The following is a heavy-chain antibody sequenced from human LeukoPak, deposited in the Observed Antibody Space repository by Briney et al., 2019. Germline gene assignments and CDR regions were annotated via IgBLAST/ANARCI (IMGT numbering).Heavy chain of an antibody. CDR1: GFTFSSYV. CDR3: AELGITMIGGV. V-gene: IGHV3-30*04. CDR2: ISYDGSNE. Sequence: GGSLRLSRAASGFTFSSYVMHWVRQAPGKGLEWVAIISYDGSNEYYADSVKGRFTISRDNSKNTLYLQMNSLRAEDTAVYYCAELGITMIGGVWGKGTTVTISS. J-gene: IGHJ6*04. D-gene: IGHD3-10*02.